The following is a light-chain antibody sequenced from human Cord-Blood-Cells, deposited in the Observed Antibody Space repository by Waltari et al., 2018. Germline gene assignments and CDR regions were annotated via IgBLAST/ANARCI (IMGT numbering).Light chain of an antibody. CDR3: QKYNSAPFT. V-gene: IGKV1-27*01. CDR2: AAS. J-gene: IGKJ3*01. Sequence: DIQMTPSPYSLSASVGARVTITCRASQGISNYLAWYKQKPGKVPKLLIYAASTLQSGVPSLFSGIGSGTDFTLTISRLQPEDVATYYCQKYNSAPFTFGPGTKVDIK. CDR1: QGISNY.